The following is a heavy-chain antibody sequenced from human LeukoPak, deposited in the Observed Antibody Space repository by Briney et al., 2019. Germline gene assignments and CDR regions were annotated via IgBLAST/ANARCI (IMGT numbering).Heavy chain of an antibody. CDR3: ARTRHYYYDSSGQGAAFDI. D-gene: IGHD3-22*01. Sequence: GASVKVSCKASGGTFSSYAISWVRQAPGQGLEWMGRIIPILGIANYAQKFQGRVTITADKSTSTAYMELSSLRSEDTAVYYCARTRHYYYDSSGQGAAFDIWGQGTMVTVSS. J-gene: IGHJ3*02. V-gene: IGHV1-69*04. CDR2: IIPILGIA. CDR1: GGTFSSYA.